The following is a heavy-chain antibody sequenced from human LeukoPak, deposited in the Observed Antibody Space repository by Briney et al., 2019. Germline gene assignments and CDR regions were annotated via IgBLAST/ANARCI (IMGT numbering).Heavy chain of an antibody. CDR1: GYTFTSYD. J-gene: IGHJ6*02. CDR3: ARSPKRGYDIVLIRDGMDV. Sequence: ASVKVSCKASGYTFTSYDINWVRQATGQGLEWMGWMNPNSGNTRYAHKFQGRVTMTRNTSISTAYMELSSLRSEDTAVYYCARSPKRGYDIVLIRDGMDVWGQGTTVTVSS. CDR2: MNPNSGNT. D-gene: IGHD2-8*02. V-gene: IGHV1-8*01.